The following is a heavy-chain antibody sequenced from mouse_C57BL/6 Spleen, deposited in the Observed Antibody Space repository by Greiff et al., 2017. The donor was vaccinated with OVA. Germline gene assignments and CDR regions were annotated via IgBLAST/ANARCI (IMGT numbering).Heavy chain of an antibody. CDR1: GFTFSSYA. CDR2: ISDGGSYT. Sequence: EVKVEESGGGLVKPGGSLKLSCAASGFTFSSYAMSWVRQTPEKRLEWVATISDGGSYTYYPDNVKGRFTISRDNAKNNLYLQMSHLKSEDTAMYYCARDRGYYDYDRFAYWGQGTLVTVSA. CDR3: ARDRGYYDYDRFAY. D-gene: IGHD2-4*01. V-gene: IGHV5-4*01. J-gene: IGHJ3*01.